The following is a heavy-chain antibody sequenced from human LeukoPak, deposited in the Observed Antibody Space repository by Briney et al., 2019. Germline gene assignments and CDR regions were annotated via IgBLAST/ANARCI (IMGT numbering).Heavy chain of an antibody. Sequence: SQTLSLTCTVFGGSISSGSYYWSWIRQPAGKGLEWIGRIYTSGSTNYNPSLKSRVTISVDTSKNQFSLKLSSVTAADTAVYYCARALRSSGYCLYWGQGTLVTVSS. CDR2: IYTSGST. J-gene: IGHJ4*02. V-gene: IGHV4-61*02. CDR1: GGSISSGSYY. CDR3: ARALRSSGYCLY. D-gene: IGHD3-22*01.